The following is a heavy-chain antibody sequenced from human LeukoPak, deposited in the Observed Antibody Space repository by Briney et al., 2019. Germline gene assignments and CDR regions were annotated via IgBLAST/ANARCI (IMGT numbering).Heavy chain of an antibody. J-gene: IGHJ4*02. CDR1: GFTVSSNY. V-gene: IGHV3-23*01. Sequence: GGSLRLSCAASGFTVSSNYMSWVRQAPGKGLEWVSTISGSGGSTYYADSVKGRFTISRDNSKNTLHLQMNSLRAEDTAVYYCAKSAYYDSSGFYREYYFDYWGQGTLVTVSS. D-gene: IGHD3-22*01. CDR3: AKSAYYDSSGFYREYYFDY. CDR2: ISGSGGST.